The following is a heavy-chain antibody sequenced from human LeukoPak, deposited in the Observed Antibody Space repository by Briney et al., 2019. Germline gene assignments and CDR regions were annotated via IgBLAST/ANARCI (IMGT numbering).Heavy chain of an antibody. Sequence: ASVKVSCKASGYTFTGYYMHWVRQAPGQGLEWMGWINPNSGGTNYAQKFQGRVTMTRDTSISTAYMELSRLRSDDTAVYYCARGPPIAVAREAARDWGQGTLVTVSS. J-gene: IGHJ4*02. D-gene: IGHD6-19*01. CDR3: ARGPPIAVAREAARD. CDR1: GYTFTGYY. CDR2: INPNSGGT. V-gene: IGHV1-2*02.